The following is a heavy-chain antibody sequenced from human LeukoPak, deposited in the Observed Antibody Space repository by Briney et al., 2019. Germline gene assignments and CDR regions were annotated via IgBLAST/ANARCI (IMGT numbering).Heavy chain of an antibody. V-gene: IGHV3-30*03. Sequence: PGGSLRLSCAASGFTFSSYGMHWVRQAPGKGLEWVAVISYDGSNKYYADSVKGRFTISRDNSKNTLYLQMNSLRVEDTAVYYCARELCIAARPCWFDPWGQGTLVTVSS. CDR2: ISYDGSNK. D-gene: IGHD6-6*01. CDR1: GFTFSSYG. CDR3: ARELCIAARPCWFDP. J-gene: IGHJ5*02.